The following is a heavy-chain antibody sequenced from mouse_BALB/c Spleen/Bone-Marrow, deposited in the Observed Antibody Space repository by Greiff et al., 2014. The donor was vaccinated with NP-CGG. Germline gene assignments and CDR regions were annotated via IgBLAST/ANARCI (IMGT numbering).Heavy chain of an antibody. V-gene: IGHV2-9*02. J-gene: IGHJ4*01. Sequence: VQLQESGPGLVAPSQSLSISCTVSGFSLTSCGVHWVRQPPGKGLEWLGVIWADGSTNYNSALMSRLSISKDNSKSQVFLKMNSLQTDDTAMYYCARITTATGAMDHWGQGTSVTVSS. D-gene: IGHD1-2*01. CDR2: IWADGST. CDR1: GFSLTSCG. CDR3: ARITTATGAMDH.